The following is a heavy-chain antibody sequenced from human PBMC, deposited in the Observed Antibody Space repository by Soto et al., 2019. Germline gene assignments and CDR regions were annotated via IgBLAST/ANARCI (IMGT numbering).Heavy chain of an antibody. CDR1: GGSISRSSYY. J-gene: IGHJ4*02. CDR3: ARHDYGGFGL. Sequence: QLQLQESGPGLVKPSETLSLTCTVSGGSISRSSYYWGWIRQPPGKGLEWIGSIYYSGSTYYNPSLKSRVTISADTSKNQFSLQLSSVTAAYTAVYYCARHDYGGFGLWGQGTLVTVSS. D-gene: IGHD4-17*01. V-gene: IGHV4-39*01. CDR2: IYYSGST.